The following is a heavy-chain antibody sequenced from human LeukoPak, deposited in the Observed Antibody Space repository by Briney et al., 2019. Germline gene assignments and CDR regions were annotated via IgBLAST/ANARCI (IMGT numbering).Heavy chain of an antibody. D-gene: IGHD6-19*01. V-gene: IGHV1-69*01. J-gene: IGHJ3*02. CDR1: GGTFGSYA. Sequence: SVKVSCKASGGTFGSYAISWVRQAPGQGLEWMGGIIPIFGTANYAQKFQGRVTITADESTSTAYMELSSLRSEDTAVYYCARILEKVGWIYDAFDIWGQGTMVTVSS. CDR3: ARILEKVGWIYDAFDI. CDR2: IIPIFGTA.